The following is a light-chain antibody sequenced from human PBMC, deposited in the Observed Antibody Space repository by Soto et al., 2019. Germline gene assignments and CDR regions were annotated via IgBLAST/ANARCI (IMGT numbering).Light chain of an antibody. V-gene: IGLV2-14*01. CDR2: DVS. CDR1: RRYGGGYNY. Sequence: QCALAPPASVSGAPGQASTISRPGTRRYGGGYNYVSWYQQHPGKAPKFMIYDVSNRPSGVSTRFSGSKSGNTASLTISGLQAEDEADYYCNSYTTSNTRQIVFGTGTKVTVL. CDR3: NSYTTSNTRQIV. J-gene: IGLJ1*01.